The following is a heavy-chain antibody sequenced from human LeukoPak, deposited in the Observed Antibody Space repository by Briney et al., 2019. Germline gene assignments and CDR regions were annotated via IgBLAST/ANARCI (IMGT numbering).Heavy chain of an antibody. Sequence: ASVKVSCKASGYTFSNYYMHWVRQAPGQGLEWMGLISPSGGSTSYAQKFQGRVTMTSDTSTTTVYMELSSLRSKDTAVYYCARYSQWLASDYWGQGTLVTVSS. CDR2: ISPSGGST. D-gene: IGHD6-19*01. V-gene: IGHV1-46*01. J-gene: IGHJ4*02. CDR3: ARYSQWLASDY. CDR1: GYTFSNYY.